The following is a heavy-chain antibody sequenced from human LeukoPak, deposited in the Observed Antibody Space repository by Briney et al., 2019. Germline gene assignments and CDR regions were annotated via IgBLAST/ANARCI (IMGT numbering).Heavy chain of an antibody. CDR3: ARHFGTGDNFDY. CDR1: GYTFTNND. V-gene: IGHV1-8*01. D-gene: IGHD1-1*01. Sequence: ASVKVSCKASGYTFTNNDIHWVRQATEQGLEWMGWMHPNSDDTGYAQKFQGRVTMTRNTSISTAYMELSSLRPEDTAVYYCARHFGTGDNFDYWGQGTLLIVSS. J-gene: IGHJ4*02. CDR2: MHPNSDDT.